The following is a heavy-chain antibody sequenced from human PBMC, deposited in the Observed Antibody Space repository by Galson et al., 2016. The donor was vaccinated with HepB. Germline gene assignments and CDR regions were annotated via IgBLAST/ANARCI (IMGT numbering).Heavy chain of an antibody. J-gene: IGHJ4*02. Sequence: SLRLSCAASGFTSSSYAMSWVRQAPGKGLEWVSTITGSGGRLKYADSVKGRLITSRDNTKNTLYLQLHSPRAEDTAVYYCAKDGGYCSDATCYYRNSWGQGTLVTVSS. D-gene: IGHD2-15*01. CDR2: ITGSGGRL. V-gene: IGHV3-23*01. CDR1: GFTSSSYA. CDR3: AKDGGYCSDATCYYRNS.